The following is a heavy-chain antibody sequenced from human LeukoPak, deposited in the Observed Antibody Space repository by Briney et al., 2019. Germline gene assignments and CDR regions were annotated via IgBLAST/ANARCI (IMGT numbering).Heavy chain of an antibody. CDR1: GGSISSYH. CDR3: ASGADAFETSGDYFDY. D-gene: IGHD7-27*01. CDR2: IYSSGST. J-gene: IGHJ4*02. Sequence: PSETLSLTCTVSGGSISSYHWNWIRQPAGKGLEWIGRIYSSGSTNYNPSLKGRVTMSVETSTNQVSLKVTSVTAADTAVYYCASGADAFETSGDYFDYWGQGTLVTVSS. V-gene: IGHV4-4*07.